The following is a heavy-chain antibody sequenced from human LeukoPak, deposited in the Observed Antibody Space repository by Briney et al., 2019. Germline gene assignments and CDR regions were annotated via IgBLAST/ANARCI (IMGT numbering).Heavy chain of an antibody. V-gene: IGHV4-59*01. Sequence: SETLSLTCTVSGGSISSYYWSWIRQPPGKGLEWIGYIYYSGSTNYNPSLKSRVTISVDTSKNQFSLKLSSVTAADTAVYYCARDRNSGYVLYYYYGMDVWGQGTTVTVSS. J-gene: IGHJ6*02. D-gene: IGHD5-12*01. CDR1: GGSISSYY. CDR2: IYYSGST. CDR3: ARDRNSGYVLYYYYGMDV.